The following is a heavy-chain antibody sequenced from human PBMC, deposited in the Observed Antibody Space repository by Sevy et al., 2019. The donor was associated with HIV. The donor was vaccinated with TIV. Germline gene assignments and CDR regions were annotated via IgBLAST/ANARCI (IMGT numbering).Heavy chain of an antibody. J-gene: IGHJ6*02. Sequence: GGSLRLSCAASGFTFSSYWMSWVRQAPRKGLEWVANIKQDGSEKYYVDSVKGRFTISRDNAKNSLYLQMNSLRAEDTAVYYCARDRGITMVRGVYYYGMDVWGQGTTVTVSS. CDR3: ARDRGITMVRGVYYYGMDV. V-gene: IGHV3-7*01. D-gene: IGHD3-10*01. CDR2: IKQDGSEK. CDR1: GFTFSSYW.